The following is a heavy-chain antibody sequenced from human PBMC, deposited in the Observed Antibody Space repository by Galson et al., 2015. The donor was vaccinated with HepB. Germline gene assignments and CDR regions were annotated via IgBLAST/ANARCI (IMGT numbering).Heavy chain of an antibody. Sequence: SLRLSCAASIFTFSNYAMTWVRQAPGKGLEWVSSISSSGITTYYAASVKGRFTISRDNSKNILYLQMNNLRAEDTAIYYCAEDPRLEYYYGTPYFDFWGQGTLVTVSS. V-gene: IGHV3-23*01. CDR2: ISSSGITT. J-gene: IGHJ4*02. CDR3: AEDPRLEYYYGTPYFDF. D-gene: IGHD3-10*01. CDR1: IFTFSNYA.